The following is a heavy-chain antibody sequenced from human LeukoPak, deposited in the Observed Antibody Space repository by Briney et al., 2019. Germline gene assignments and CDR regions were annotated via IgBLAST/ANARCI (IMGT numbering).Heavy chain of an antibody. D-gene: IGHD1-26*01. CDR3: ARDNSVGDVAWWFDP. V-gene: IGHV1-46*01. Sequence: ASVKVSCKASGYTFTSYGISWVRQASGQGLEWLGLINPSGSSTLYAQKFQGRVTMTRDMSTTTDYMELSSLRSEDTAVYYCARDNSVGDVAWWFDPWGQGTLVTVSS. CDR2: INPSGSST. CDR1: GYTFTSYG. J-gene: IGHJ5*02.